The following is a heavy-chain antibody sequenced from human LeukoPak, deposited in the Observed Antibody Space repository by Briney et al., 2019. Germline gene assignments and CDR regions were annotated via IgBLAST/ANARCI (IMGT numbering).Heavy chain of an antibody. D-gene: IGHD1-26*01. CDR2: IYTSGST. CDR1: GGSISSGSYY. Sequence: SQTLSLTCTVSGGSISSGSYYWSWIRQPAGKGLEWIGRIYTSGSTNYNPSLKSRVTISVDTSKNQFSLKLSSVTAADTAVCYCAREVLGATSPFDYWGQGTLVTVSS. V-gene: IGHV4-61*02. J-gene: IGHJ4*02. CDR3: AREVLGATSPFDY.